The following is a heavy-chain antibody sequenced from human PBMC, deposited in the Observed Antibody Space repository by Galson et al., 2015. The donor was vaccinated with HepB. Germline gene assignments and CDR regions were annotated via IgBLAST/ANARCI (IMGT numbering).Heavy chain of an antibody. V-gene: IGHV3-23*01. CDR1: GFTFSSYA. Sequence: SLRLSCAASGFTFSSYAMSWVRQAPGKGLEWVSAISGSGGSTYYADSVKGRFTISRDNSKNTLYLQMNSLRAEDTAVYYCAKGSPLVPAAPLAYYYGMDVWGQGTTVTVSS. CDR2: ISGSGGST. CDR3: AKGSPLVPAAPLAYYYGMDV. J-gene: IGHJ6*02. D-gene: IGHD2-2*01.